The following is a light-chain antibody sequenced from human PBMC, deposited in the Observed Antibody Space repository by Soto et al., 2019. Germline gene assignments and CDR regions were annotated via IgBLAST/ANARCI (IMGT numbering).Light chain of an antibody. CDR2: WAS. V-gene: IGKV4-1*01. Sequence: DIVMTQSPDSLAVSLGERATINCKSSQSVLYSSNNKNYLAWYQQKPGQPPKLLIYWASTRESGVPDRFSGSGSGTDFTLTISSLQAEDVAVYYCQQYYSTLPYTFGQGTKLDIK. CDR1: QSVLYSSNNKNY. CDR3: QQYYSTLPYT. J-gene: IGKJ2*01.